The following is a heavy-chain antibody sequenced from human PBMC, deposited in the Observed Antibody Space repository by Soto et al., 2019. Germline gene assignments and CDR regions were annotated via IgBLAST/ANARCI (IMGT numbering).Heavy chain of an antibody. CDR3: ARHFAILRFLEWVPRYMDV. D-gene: IGHD3-3*01. V-gene: IGHV3-7*01. CDR1: GFTFSSYL. Sequence: GGSLGLSCAASGFTFSSYLMSWVRQAPGKGLEWVANIKQDGSEKYYVDSVKGRFTISRDNARNSLYLQMNSLRAEDTAVYYCARHFAILRFLEWVPRYMDVWGKGTTVTVSS. CDR2: IKQDGSEK. J-gene: IGHJ6*03.